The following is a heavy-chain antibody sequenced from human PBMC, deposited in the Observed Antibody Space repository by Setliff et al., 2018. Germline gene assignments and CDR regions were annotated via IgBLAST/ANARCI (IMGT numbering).Heavy chain of an antibody. CDR1: GFTFSSWG. CDR2: INSGSGFLT. J-gene: IGHJ4*02. D-gene: IGHD1-7*01. V-gene: IGHV3-23*01. CDR3: AKAGGWNWPRYYFDY. Sequence: SLRLSCPASGFTFSSWGMSWVRQAPGKGLEWVSGINSGSGFLTHYADSVKGRFTISRDNSKNTLYLEMTSLRADDTAIYYCAKAGGWNWPRYYFDYWGQGTLVTVSS.